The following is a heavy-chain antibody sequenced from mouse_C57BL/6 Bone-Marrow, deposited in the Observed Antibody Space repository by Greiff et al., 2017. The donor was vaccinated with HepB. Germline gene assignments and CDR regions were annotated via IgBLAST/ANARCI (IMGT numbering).Heavy chain of an antibody. Sequence: QVQLQQSGPELVKPGASVKISCKASGYAFSSSWMNWVKQRPGKGLEWIGRIYPGDGDTNYNGKFKGKATLTADKSSSTAYMQLSSLTSEDSAVYFCARRDRDYWGQGTTLTVSS. CDR2: IYPGDGDT. CDR1: GYAFSSSW. V-gene: IGHV1-82*01. J-gene: IGHJ2*01. D-gene: IGHD3-3*01. CDR3: ARRDRDY.